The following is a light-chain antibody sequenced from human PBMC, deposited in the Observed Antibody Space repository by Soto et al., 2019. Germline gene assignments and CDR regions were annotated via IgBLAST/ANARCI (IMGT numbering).Light chain of an antibody. CDR3: LLYYGGAWV. J-gene: IGLJ3*02. CDR1: TGAVTSGYF. CDR2: TTT. Sequence: QAVVTQEPSLTVPPGGTITLTCASSTGAVTSGYFPNWFQQKPGQAPRPLIYTTTNKHSWTPARFSGSLLGGKAALTLSGVRPEDEAEYYCLLYYGGAWVFGGGTKVTVL. V-gene: IGLV7-43*01.